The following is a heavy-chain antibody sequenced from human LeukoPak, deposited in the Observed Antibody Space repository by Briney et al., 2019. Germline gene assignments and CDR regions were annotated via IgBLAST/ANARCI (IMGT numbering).Heavy chain of an antibody. Sequence: SETLSLTCTVSGGSISGSSYYWGWIRQPPGKGLEWIGSIYYSGSTYYNPSLKSRVTISVDTSKNQFSLKLSSVTAADTAVYYCARDPDSYSSSWYPPGYWGQGTLVTVSS. J-gene: IGHJ4*02. V-gene: IGHV4-39*02. CDR2: IYYSGST. D-gene: IGHD6-13*01. CDR1: GGSISGSSYY. CDR3: ARDPDSYSSSWYPPGY.